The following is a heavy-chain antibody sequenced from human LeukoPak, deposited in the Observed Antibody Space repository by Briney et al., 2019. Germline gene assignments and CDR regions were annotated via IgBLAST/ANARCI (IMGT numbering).Heavy chain of an antibody. J-gene: IGHJ5*02. Sequence: ASVKVSCKASGYTFTTYDINWVRQANGQGLEWMGWMNPNSGNTGYTQKFQGRVTMTRNTSISTAYMEVSSLRSEDTAVYYCARGRGSGHKENWFDPWGQGTRVTVSS. CDR3: ARGRGSGHKENWFDP. CDR1: GYTFTTYD. D-gene: IGHD6-19*01. V-gene: IGHV1-8*01. CDR2: MNPNSGNT.